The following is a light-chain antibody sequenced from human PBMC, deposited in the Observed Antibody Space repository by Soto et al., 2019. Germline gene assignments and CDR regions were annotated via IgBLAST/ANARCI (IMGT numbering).Light chain of an antibody. CDR1: SGHSIYI. Sequence: QSVLTQSSSASASLGSSVKLTCTLSSGHSIYIIAWHQQQPGKAPRYMMKLEGSGSYNKGSGVPDRFSGSSSGADRYLTISNLQFEDEADYYCETWDSNTRVFGTGTKLTVL. V-gene: IGLV4-60*02. J-gene: IGLJ1*01. CDR2: LEGSGSY. CDR3: ETWDSNTRV.